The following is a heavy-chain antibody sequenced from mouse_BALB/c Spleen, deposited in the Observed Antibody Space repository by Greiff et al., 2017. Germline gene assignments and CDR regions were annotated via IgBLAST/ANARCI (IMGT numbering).Heavy chain of an antibody. CDR1: GFDFSRYW. CDR3: ARPGYYVPYYFDY. CDR2: INPDSSTI. Sequence: EVKVIESGGGLVQPGGSLKLSCAASGFDFSRYWMSWVRQAPGKGLEWIGEINPDSSTINYTPSLKDKFIISRDNAKNTLYLQMSKVRSEDTALYYCARPGYYVPYYFDYWGQGTTLTVSS. J-gene: IGHJ2*01. V-gene: IGHV4-1*02. D-gene: IGHD2-3*01.